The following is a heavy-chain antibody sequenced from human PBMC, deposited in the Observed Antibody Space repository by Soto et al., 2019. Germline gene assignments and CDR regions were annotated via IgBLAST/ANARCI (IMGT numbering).Heavy chain of an antibody. J-gene: IGHJ4*02. D-gene: IGHD4-4*01. CDR2: ISWDGGST. Sequence: GGSLRLSCAASGFTFDDYTMHWVRQAPGKGLEWVSLISWDGGSTYYADSVKGRFTISRDNSKNSLYLQMNSLRTEDTALYYCAKGPMTTVTNLIYYFDYWGQGTLVTVSS. V-gene: IGHV3-43*01. CDR1: GFTFDDYT. CDR3: AKGPMTTVTNLIYYFDY.